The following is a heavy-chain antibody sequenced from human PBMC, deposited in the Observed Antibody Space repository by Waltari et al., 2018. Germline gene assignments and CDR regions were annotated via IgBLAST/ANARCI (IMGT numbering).Heavy chain of an antibody. CDR3: ARVVNWNDGNWFDP. CDR2: IIPIFGTA. J-gene: IGHJ5*02. D-gene: IGHD1-1*01. Sequence: QVQLVQSGAEVKKPGSSVKVSCKAYGGTFSSYAIHCVRQAPGQGLEWMGGIIPIFGTANYAQKFQGRVTITTDESTSTAYMELSSLRSEDTAVYYCARVVNWNDGNWFDPWGQGTLVTVSS. CDR1: GGTFSSYA. V-gene: IGHV1-69*05.